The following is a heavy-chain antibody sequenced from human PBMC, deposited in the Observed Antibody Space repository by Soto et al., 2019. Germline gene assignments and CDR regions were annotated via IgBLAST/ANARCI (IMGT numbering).Heavy chain of an antibody. V-gene: IGHV4-34*01. D-gene: IGHD3-22*01. J-gene: IGHJ3*02. CDR2: INHSGST. CDR3: ATLVVLDAFDI. CDR1: GGSFSGYY. Sequence: QVQLQQWGAGLLKPSETLSLTCAVYGGSFSGYYWSWIRQPPGKGLEWIGEINHSGSTNYNPSLKSRVTISVDTSKNQFSLKLSSVTAADTAVYYCATLVVLDAFDIWGQGTMVTVSS.